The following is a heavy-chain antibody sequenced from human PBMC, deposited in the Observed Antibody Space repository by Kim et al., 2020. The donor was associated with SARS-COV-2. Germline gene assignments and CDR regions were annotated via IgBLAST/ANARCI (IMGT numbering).Heavy chain of an antibody. CDR3: ARGYYGSGSYFLGY. V-gene: IGHV3-74*01. Sequence: ADSVRGRFTISRDNAKNPLYLQMNSLRAEDTAVYYCARGYYGSGSYFLGYWGQGTLVTVSS. J-gene: IGHJ4*02. D-gene: IGHD3-10*01.